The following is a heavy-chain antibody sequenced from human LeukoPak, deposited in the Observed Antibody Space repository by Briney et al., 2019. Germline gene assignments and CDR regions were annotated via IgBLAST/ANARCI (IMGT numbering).Heavy chain of an antibody. CDR3: AKKKVYCSGGSCYPDAFGI. CDR2: ISYDGSNR. Sequence: PGGSLRLSCAASGFTFSSYGMPWVRQAPGKGLEWVAVISYDGSNRYYADCVKGRFTISRDNSKNTLYLQMNSLRAEDTAVYYCAKKKVYCSGGSCYPDAFGIWGQGTMVTVSS. V-gene: IGHV3-30*18. J-gene: IGHJ3*02. D-gene: IGHD2-15*01. CDR1: GFTFSSYG.